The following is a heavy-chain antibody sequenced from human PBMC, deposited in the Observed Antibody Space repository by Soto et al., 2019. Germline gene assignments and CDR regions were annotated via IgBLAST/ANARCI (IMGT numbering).Heavy chain of an antibody. V-gene: IGHV3-48*04. CDR2: IFATSTTI. Sequence: GGSLRLSCVASGFTFSSYSMVWVRQAPGKGLEWISYIFATSTTIYYADSVKGRFAVSRDNTQNSLFLLMNSLRAEDTAIYYCARDKDWAFDYWGQGTLVTVSS. J-gene: IGHJ4*02. D-gene: IGHD3-9*01. CDR3: ARDKDWAFDY. CDR1: GFTFSSYS.